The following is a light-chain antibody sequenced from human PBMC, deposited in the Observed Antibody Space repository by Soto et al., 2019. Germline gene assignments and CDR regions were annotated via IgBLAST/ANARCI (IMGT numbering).Light chain of an antibody. J-gene: IGLJ3*02. CDR3: SSYTSSNTCV. CDR2: EVS. CDR1: SSDVGDYNY. Sequence: QSVLTQPASVSGSPGQSITISCTGTSSDVGDYNYVSWYQQHPGKAPKLMIYEVSNRPSGVSNRFSGSKSGNTASLTISGLQAEDEADYYCSSYTSSNTCVFGGGTQLTVL. V-gene: IGLV2-14*01.